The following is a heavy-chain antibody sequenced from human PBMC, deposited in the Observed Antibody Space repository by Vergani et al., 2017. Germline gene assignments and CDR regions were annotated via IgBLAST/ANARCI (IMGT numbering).Heavy chain of an antibody. V-gene: IGHV4-31*03. J-gene: IGHJ6*03. CDR3: ARVGGHGDYAGRRGYYYYYMDV. CDR1: GGSIRSVCYS. CDR2: IYYGGST. D-gene: IGHD4-17*01. Sequence: QVQLQESCPGLVKPSQTLSLTCTVSGGSIRSVCYSLSWIRQHPGKGLEWIGYIYYGGSTYYNPSLKSRVTLSVDTSKFQFSLKLSSVTAADTAVYYCARVGGHGDYAGRRGYYYYYMDVWGKGTTVTVSS.